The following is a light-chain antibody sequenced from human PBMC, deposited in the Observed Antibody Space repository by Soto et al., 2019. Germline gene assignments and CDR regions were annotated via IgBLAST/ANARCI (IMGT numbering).Light chain of an antibody. CDR1: QSISSY. CDR3: QQSYSTPLT. CDR2: AAS. Sequence: DIQMTKSPSSLCASGGDRVTMTGRASQSISSYLNWYQQKPGKAPNLLIYAASSLQSGVPSRFSGSGSGTDFTLTISSLQPEDFATYYCQQSYSTPLTFGGGTKVDI. V-gene: IGKV1-39*01. J-gene: IGKJ4*01.